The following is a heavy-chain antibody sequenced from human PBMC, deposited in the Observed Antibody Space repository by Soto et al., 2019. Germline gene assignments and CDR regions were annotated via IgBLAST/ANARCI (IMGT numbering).Heavy chain of an antibody. CDR2: ISYAGSTQ. CDR1: GFTFSDYG. CDR3: AKDDGSSCYVIAY. D-gene: IGHD6-13*01. Sequence: QLQLVESGGDVAQPGRSLRVSCAASGFTFSDYGMHWVRQAPGKGLEWVAAISYAGSTQYYADSVKGRFIISSDKSKNTLYLQMNSLRAEDTAVYYCAKDDGSSCYVIAYWGQGTLVIVCS. V-gene: IGHV3-30*18. J-gene: IGHJ4*02.